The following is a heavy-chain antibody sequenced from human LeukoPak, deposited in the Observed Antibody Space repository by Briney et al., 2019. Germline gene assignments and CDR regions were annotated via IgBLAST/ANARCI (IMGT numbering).Heavy chain of an antibody. D-gene: IGHD2-21*02. J-gene: IGHJ4*02. CDR2: IIPIFGTA. Sequence: SVKVSCKASGGTFSSYAISWVRQAPGQGLEWMGGIIPIFGTANYAQKFQGRVTITADESTSTAYMELSSLRSDDTAVYYCARGGSRVVTYGNFDYWGQGTLVTVSS. V-gene: IGHV1-69*01. CDR1: GGTFSSYA. CDR3: ARGGSRVVTYGNFDY.